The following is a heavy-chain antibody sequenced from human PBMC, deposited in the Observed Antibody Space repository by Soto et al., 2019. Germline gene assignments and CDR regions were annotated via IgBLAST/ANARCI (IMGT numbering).Heavy chain of an antibody. V-gene: IGHV4-59*01. D-gene: IGHD5-18*01. CDR2: IFYSGST. Sequence: SETLSLTCTVSGGSISSYYWSWIRQPPGKGLEWIGFIFYSGSTSYNPSLKSRVTISIDTSEYQFSLKLNSVTAADTAVYYCARHRYSYGVYYFDYWGQGTLVTVSS. CDR1: GGSISSYY. J-gene: IGHJ4*02. CDR3: ARHRYSYGVYYFDY.